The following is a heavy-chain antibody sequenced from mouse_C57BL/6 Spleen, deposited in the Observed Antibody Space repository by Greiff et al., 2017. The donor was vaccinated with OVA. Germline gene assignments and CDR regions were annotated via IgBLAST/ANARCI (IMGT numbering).Heavy chain of an antibody. CDR1: GFTFSSYA. Sequence: EVNVVESGGGLVKPGGSLKLSCAASGFTFSSYAMSWVRQTPEKRLEWVATISDGGSYTYYPDNVKGRFTISRDNAKNNLYLQMSHLKSEDTAMYYCARDGSSYRYAMDYWGQGTSVTVSS. CDR3: ARDGSSYRYAMDY. V-gene: IGHV5-4*01. J-gene: IGHJ4*01. D-gene: IGHD1-1*01. CDR2: ISDGGSYT.